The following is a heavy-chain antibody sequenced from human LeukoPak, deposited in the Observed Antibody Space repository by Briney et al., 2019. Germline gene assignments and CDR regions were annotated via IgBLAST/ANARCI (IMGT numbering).Heavy chain of an antibody. J-gene: IGHJ4*02. Sequence: SGGSLGLSCAASGFPFSDAWMGWVRQAPGKGLEWVGRIESKADSGTTEYAAPVKGRFTISRDDSKNTLYLQMNSLKTEDTAVYYCIRDEGDDYFDNWGQGTLVTVSS. D-gene: IGHD3-16*01. CDR1: GFPFSDAW. V-gene: IGHV3-15*04. CDR3: IRDEGDDYFDN. CDR2: IESKADSGTT.